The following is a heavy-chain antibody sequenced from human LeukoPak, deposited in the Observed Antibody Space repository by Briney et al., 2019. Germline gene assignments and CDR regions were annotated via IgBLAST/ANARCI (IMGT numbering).Heavy chain of an antibody. CDR3: AHGSIYQLDY. CDR1: GFTFSIYG. Sequence: GGSLRLSCAASGFTFSIYGMYWVRQAPGKGLEWVAFIRYDGSNKYYADSVKGRFTISRENSKNTLYLQMNSLRAEDTAVYYCAHGSIYQLDYWGQGTLVTVSS. CDR2: IRYDGSNK. J-gene: IGHJ4*02. V-gene: IGHV3-30*02. D-gene: IGHD2-2*01.